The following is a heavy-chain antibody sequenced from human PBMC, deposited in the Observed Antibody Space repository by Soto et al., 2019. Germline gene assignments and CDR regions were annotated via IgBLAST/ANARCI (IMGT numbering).Heavy chain of an antibody. D-gene: IGHD3-22*01. CDR3: ARHRRSTYYYDSSGPDY. CDR2: IYYSGST. V-gene: IGHV4-39*01. J-gene: IGHJ4*02. Sequence: SETLSLTCTVSGGSISSSSYYWGWIRQPPXKGLEWIGSIYYSGSTYYNPSLKSRVTISVDTSKNQFSLKLSSVTAADTAVYYCARHRRSTYYYDSSGPDYWGQGTLVTVSS. CDR1: GGSISSSSYY.